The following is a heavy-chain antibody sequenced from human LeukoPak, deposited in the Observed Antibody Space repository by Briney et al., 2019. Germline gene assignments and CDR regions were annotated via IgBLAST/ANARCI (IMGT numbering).Heavy chain of an antibody. J-gene: IGHJ4*02. Sequence: TGGSLRLSCAASGFTFSSYEMNWVRQAPGKGLEWISYISSSGSTIYYADSVKGRFTMSRDNAKNSLYLQMNSLRAEDTAVYYCARETTVTPLGYWGQGTLVTVSS. CDR3: ARETTVTPLGY. V-gene: IGHV3-48*03. CDR1: GFTFSSYE. D-gene: IGHD4-17*01. CDR2: ISSSGSTI.